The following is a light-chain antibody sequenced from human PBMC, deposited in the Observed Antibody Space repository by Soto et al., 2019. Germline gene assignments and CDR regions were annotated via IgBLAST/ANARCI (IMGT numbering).Light chain of an antibody. CDR1: QSVSSSY. CDR3: QQYGSSPRT. J-gene: IGKJ1*01. V-gene: IGKV3-20*01. CDR2: GAS. Sequence: EIVLTQSPGTLSLSPGERVTLSCRASQSVSSSYLAWYQQKPGQAPRLLIYGASSRATGIPDGFSGSGSGTDFTLTISRLEPEDFAVYYCQQYGSSPRTFGQGTKVDIK.